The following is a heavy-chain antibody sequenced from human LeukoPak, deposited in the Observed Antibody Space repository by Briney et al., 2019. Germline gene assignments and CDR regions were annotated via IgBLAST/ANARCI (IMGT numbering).Heavy chain of an antibody. J-gene: IGHJ6*03. Sequence: QSGGSLRLSCAASGFTFSSHAMSWVRQAPGKGLEWVSAVSGSGDNTYYADSVKGRFTISRDNSKNTLYLHMSSLRAEDTAVYYCACTAYYYYYLDVRGKGTTVTVSS. V-gene: IGHV3-23*01. CDR3: ACTAYYYYYLDV. CDR1: GFTFSSHA. D-gene: IGHD5-18*01. CDR2: VSGSGDNT.